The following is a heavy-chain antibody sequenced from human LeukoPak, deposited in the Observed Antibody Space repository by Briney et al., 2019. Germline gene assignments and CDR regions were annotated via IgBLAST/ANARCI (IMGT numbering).Heavy chain of an antibody. V-gene: IGHV4-59*01. D-gene: IGHD3-3*01. CDR3: ARERFLEWLFIDY. Sequence: SETLSLTCTVSGGSISSYYWSWIRQPPGKGLEWIGYIYYSGSTNYNPSLKSRVTISVDTSKNQFSLKLSSVTAADTAVYCCARERFLEWLFIDYWGQGTLVTVSS. CDR1: GGSISSYY. J-gene: IGHJ4*02. CDR2: IYYSGST.